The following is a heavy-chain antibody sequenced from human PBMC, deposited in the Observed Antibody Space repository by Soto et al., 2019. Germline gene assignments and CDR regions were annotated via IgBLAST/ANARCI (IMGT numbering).Heavy chain of an antibody. J-gene: IGHJ4*02. D-gene: IGHD1-26*01. CDR2: IGPESGAT. CDR1: GYNFTGHY. Sequence: RASVKVSCKVSGYNFTGHYIHWVRQAPEQGPEWMGEIGPESGATRYAEKFQGRVTMSRDTSITTVYMELKNLSPDDTAVYYCGRGRSGQIVVFYWRQGTPGTISS. CDR3: GRGRSGQIVVFY. V-gene: IGHV1-2*02.